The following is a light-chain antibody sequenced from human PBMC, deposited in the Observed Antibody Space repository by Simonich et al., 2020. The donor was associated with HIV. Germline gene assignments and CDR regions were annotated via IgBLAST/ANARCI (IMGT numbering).Light chain of an antibody. CDR1: SSAFGTYNY. CDR3: SSYTSSSTWV. Sequence: QSALTQPASVSGSPGQSFTISCLGTSSAFGTYNYVSWYQHNPGKAPKVMIFNVNVRPSWASIRFSGSKSGNTATLTISGLQAEDEADFYCSSYTSSSTWVFGGGTKVTVL. J-gene: IGLJ3*02. V-gene: IGLV2-14*03. CDR2: NVN.